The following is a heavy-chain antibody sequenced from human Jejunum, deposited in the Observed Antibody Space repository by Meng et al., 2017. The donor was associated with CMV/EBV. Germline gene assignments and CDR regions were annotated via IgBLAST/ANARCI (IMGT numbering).Heavy chain of an antibody. CDR2: ISGKNTAI. CDR1: GFTFEDYP. Sequence: ASGFTFEDYPMHWFRHSPGKGLEWVSGISGKNTAIEYADSVKGRFTISRDDARKSLFLQMNSLRPEDTGFYYCARRQWLVYYSDKWGQGTLVTVSS. V-gene: IGHV3-9*01. CDR3: ARRQWLVYYSDK. D-gene: IGHD6-19*01. J-gene: IGHJ4*02.